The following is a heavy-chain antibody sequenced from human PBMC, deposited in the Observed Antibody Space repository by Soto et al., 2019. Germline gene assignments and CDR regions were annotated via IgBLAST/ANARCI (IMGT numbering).Heavy chain of an antibody. Sequence: EVQLVESGGGLVKPGGSLRLSCAVSGFTFSSYNMNWVRQAPGKRLEWVSAISNSSSYIYYADSVKGRFTISRDNDQNSLYLQMNGLRAEDTAVYYCASTRRERYNIYHYYYGIDVWAQGTTVTASS. V-gene: IGHV3-21*01. CDR1: GFTFSSYN. CDR3: ASTRRERYNIYHYYYGIDV. D-gene: IGHD1-1*01. J-gene: IGHJ6*02. CDR2: ISNSSSYI.